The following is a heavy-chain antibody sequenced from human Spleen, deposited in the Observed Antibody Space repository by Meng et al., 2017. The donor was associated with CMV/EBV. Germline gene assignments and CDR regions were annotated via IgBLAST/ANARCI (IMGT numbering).Heavy chain of an antibody. D-gene: IGHD3-9*01. Sequence: GGSLRLSCKGSGYSFTTYWIGWVRQMPGKGLEWMGLIYPGDSDTRYSPSFQGQVTISADNSISSAYLQWSSLKASDTAMYYCARGALKNGVLHPWLLDYWGQGTLVTVSS. CDR2: IYPGDSDT. J-gene: IGHJ4*02. CDR1: GYSFTTYW. CDR3: ARGALKNGVLHPWLLDY. V-gene: IGHV5-51*01.